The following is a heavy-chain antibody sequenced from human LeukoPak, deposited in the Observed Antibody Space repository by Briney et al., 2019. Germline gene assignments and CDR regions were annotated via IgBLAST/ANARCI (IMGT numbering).Heavy chain of an antibody. CDR3: ARDWVGANFDAFDI. D-gene: IGHD1-26*01. CDR2: ISLRGSSK. Sequence: GGSLRLSCAASGFTFSTFGMHWVRQAPCKGLEWVAAISLRGSSKYYADSVKGRFTISGDNSRNTLYLEMNSLRPEDSAVYYCARDWVGANFDAFDIWGQGTMVTVSS. V-gene: IGHV3-30*03. J-gene: IGHJ3*02. CDR1: GFTFSTFG.